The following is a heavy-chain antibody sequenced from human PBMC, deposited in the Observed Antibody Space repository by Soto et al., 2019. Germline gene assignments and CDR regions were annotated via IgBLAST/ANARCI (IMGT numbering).Heavy chain of an antibody. V-gene: IGHV3-23*01. CDR1: GFTFSSYA. CDR3: AKDTISGSYSFGDYFDY. Sequence: GGSLRLSCAASGFTFSSYAMSWVRQAPGKGLEWVSAISGSGGSTYYADSVKGRFTISRDNSKNTLYLQMNSLRAEYTAVYYCAKDTISGSYSFGDYFDYWGQGTLVTVSS. J-gene: IGHJ4*02. CDR2: ISGSGGST. D-gene: IGHD1-26*01.